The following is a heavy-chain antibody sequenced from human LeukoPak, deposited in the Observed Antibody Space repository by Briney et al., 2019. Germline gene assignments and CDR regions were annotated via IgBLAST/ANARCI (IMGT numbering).Heavy chain of an antibody. J-gene: IGHJ4*02. Sequence: GGTLRLSCAASGFTVSSNYMSWVRQAPGKGLEWVSIIYSGGTTYYADSVKGRFTISRDNSKNTLYLQMNSLRAEDTAVYFCARGLYEFCSGGSCYSYYFDYWGQGTLVTVSS. CDR2: IYSGGTT. D-gene: IGHD2-15*01. V-gene: IGHV3-53*01. CDR3: ARGLYEFCSGGSCYSYYFDY. CDR1: GFTVSSNY.